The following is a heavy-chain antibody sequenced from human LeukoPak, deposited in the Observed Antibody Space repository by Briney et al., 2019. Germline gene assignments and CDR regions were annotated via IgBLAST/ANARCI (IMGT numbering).Heavy chain of an antibody. V-gene: IGHV3-11*01. Sequence: GSPRPSPSAPWVTLTKNYNTRNPPAPREGLEYISYISGSGTTTNYADSVKGRFTISRDNDKNSLYLQMNSLRAEDTAVYYCAREARISRDWGQGTLVTVSS. CDR2: ISGSGTTT. J-gene: IGHJ4*02. CDR1: WVTLTKNY. CDR3: AREARISRD. D-gene: IGHD1-14*01.